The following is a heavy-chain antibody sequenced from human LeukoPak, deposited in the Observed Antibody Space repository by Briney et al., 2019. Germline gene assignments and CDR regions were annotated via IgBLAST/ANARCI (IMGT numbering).Heavy chain of an antibody. CDR3: ARRGFGSGSYLDS. V-gene: IGHV1-2*02. J-gene: IGHJ4*02. D-gene: IGHD3-10*01. CDR2: MNPSGGT. CDR1: GNTFSGYY. Sequence: ASVNVSYKASGNTFSGYYLHWVRQAPGQGLEWMGWMNPSGGTNQAQKFQGRVTMTRDTSISTAYMEVSRLRSDDTAVYYCARRGFGSGSYLDSWGQGTLVTVSS.